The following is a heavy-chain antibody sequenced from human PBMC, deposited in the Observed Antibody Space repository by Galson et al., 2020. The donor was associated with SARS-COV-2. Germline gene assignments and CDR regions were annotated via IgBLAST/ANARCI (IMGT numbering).Heavy chain of an antibody. Sequence: GESLKISCSASGFIFSLYGMHWVRQAPGKGLEYVSSLSPNGDHTYYADSVRGRFTVSRDNSKNTLSLQMSSLRAEDTAVYYCAKDACTSTSCYVDLQHWGQGTLVNVSS. CDR3: AKDACTSTSCYVDLQH. CDR1: GFIFSLYG. V-gene: IGHV3-64D*06. J-gene: IGHJ1*01. CDR2: LSPNGDHT. D-gene: IGHD2-2*01.